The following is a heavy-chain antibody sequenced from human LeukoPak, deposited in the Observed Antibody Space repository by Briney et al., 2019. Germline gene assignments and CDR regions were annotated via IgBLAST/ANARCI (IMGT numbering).Heavy chain of an antibody. Sequence: SETLSLTCTVSGGSISSYYWSWIRQPPGKGLEWIGYIYYSGSTNYNPSPKSRVTISVDTSKNQFSLKLSSVTAADTAVYYCARDSDSRHFQHWGQGTLVTVSS. CDR3: ARDSDSRHFQH. V-gene: IGHV4-59*01. CDR2: IYYSGST. CDR1: GGSISSYY. J-gene: IGHJ1*01. D-gene: IGHD3-22*01.